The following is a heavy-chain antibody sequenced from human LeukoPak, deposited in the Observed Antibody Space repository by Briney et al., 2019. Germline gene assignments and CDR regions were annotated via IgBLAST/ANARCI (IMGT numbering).Heavy chain of an antibody. D-gene: IGHD4-23*01. Sequence: GESLKMSCKGSGYSFTRNWIGWVRQMPGKGLEWMGVIYPSDSDTRYSPSFQGQFTISADKSISTAYLQWRSLKVSDSAMYYCARLTAVVTFDYWGQGTLVTVSS. CDR1: GYSFTRNW. V-gene: IGHV5-51*01. CDR3: ARLTAVVTFDY. J-gene: IGHJ4*02. CDR2: IYPSDSDT.